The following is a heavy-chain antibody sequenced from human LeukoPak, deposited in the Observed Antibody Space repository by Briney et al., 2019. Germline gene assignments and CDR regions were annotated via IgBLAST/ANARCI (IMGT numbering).Heavy chain of an antibody. CDR3: ARDLGYYSRAFDI. CDR2: IYSGGST. CDR1: GFTVSSNY. D-gene: IGHD3-10*01. V-gene: IGHV3-53*01. J-gene: IGHJ3*02. Sequence: GGSLRLSCAASGFTVSSNYMSWVRQAPGKGLEWVSVIYSGGSTYYADSVKGRFTISRDNSKNTLYLQMNSLRAEDTAVYYCARDLGYYSRAFDIWGQGTMVTVSS.